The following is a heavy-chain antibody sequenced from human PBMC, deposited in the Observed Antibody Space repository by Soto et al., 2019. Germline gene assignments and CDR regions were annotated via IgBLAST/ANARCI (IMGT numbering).Heavy chain of an antibody. V-gene: IGHV3-30*18. CDR1: GFTFSSYG. CDR2: ISYDGSNK. D-gene: IGHD6-19*01. J-gene: IGHJ1*01. Sequence: QVQLVESGGGVVQPGRSLRLSCAASGFTFSSYGMHWVRQAPGKGLEWVAVISYDGSNKYYADSVKGRFTISRDNSKNTRYLQMNTLRAEDTAVYYCAKDGCVMYSSGWCEYFQHWGQGTLVTVFS. CDR3: AKDGCVMYSSGWCEYFQH.